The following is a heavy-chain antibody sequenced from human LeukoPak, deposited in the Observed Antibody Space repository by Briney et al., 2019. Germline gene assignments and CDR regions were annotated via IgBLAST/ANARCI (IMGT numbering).Heavy chain of an antibody. CDR1: GGSISSSSYY. D-gene: IGHD4-17*01. Sequence: PSETLSLTCAVSGGSISSSSYYCGGIRQPPGKGLEWIGSIYYSGSTYYNPSLKSRVTISVDTSKNQFSLKLSSVTAADTAVYYCARQDMTTVTTLDYWGQGTLVTVSS. CDR2: IYYSGST. J-gene: IGHJ4*02. V-gene: IGHV4-39*01. CDR3: ARQDMTTVTTLDY.